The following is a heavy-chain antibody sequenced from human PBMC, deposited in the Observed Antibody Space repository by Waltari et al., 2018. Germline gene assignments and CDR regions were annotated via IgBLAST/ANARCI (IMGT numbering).Heavy chain of an antibody. D-gene: IGHD5-12*01. V-gene: IGHV1-46*01. CDR3: ARETSKWLVDP. Sequence: QVQLVQSGAEVKKPGASVKVSWKASGYTFTSYFMHWVRQAPGQGLEWMGIMKPSGGSTSYAQKFQGRVTMTWDTSTSTVFMELSSLRSEDTAVYYCARETSKWLVDPWGQGTLVTVSS. J-gene: IGHJ5*02. CDR2: MKPSGGST. CDR1: GYTFTSYF.